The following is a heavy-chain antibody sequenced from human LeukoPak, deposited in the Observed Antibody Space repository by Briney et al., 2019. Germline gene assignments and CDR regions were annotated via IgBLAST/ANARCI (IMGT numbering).Heavy chain of an antibody. D-gene: IGHD2-2*01. CDR1: GGTFSSYA. J-gene: IGHJ4*02. Sequence: ASVKVSCKASGGTFSSYAISWVRQAPGQGLEWMGGIIPIFGTANYAQKFQGRVTITADESTSTAYMELSSLRSEDTAVYYCATRSYCSSTSCYWEDDYWGQGTLVTVSS. CDR3: ATRSYCSSTSCYWEDDY. V-gene: IGHV1-69*13. CDR2: IIPIFGTA.